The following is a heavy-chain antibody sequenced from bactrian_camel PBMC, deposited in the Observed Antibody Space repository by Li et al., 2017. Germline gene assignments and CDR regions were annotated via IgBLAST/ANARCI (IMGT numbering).Heavy chain of an antibody. J-gene: IGHJ4*01. CDR1: GYTGGRHC. CDR3: AASFQLPCLGSDERAYDY. Sequence: HVQLVESGGGSAQTGGSARLSCTTSGYTGGRHCMAWFRQAPGKEREGVASIRTGYPYTSDYADSVKGRFTISQDNAGNTLYLQMNSLQPEDTAVYFCAASFQLPCLGSDERAYDYWGQGTQVTVS. CDR2: IRTGYPYTS. V-gene: IGHV3S1*01. D-gene: IGHD1*01.